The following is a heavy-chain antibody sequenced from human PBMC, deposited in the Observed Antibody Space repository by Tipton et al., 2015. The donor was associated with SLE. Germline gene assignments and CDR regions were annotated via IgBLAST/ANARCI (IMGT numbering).Heavy chain of an antibody. CDR1: GFTFSSYW. Sequence: SLRLSCAASGFTFSSYWMSWVRQAPGKGLEWVANIKQDGSEKYYVDSVKGRFTISRDNAKNSLYLQMNSLRAEDTAVYYCAREGYCSGGSCSLGCDYWGQGTLVTVSS. J-gene: IGHJ4*02. CDR2: IKQDGSEK. CDR3: AREGYCSGGSCSLGCDY. V-gene: IGHV3-7*05. D-gene: IGHD2-15*01.